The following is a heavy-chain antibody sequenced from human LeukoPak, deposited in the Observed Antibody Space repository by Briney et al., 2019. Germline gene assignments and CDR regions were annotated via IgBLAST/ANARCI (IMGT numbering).Heavy chain of an antibody. V-gene: IGHV3-23*01. CDR1: GFTFSSYG. CDR3: VTEVSGSFPT. J-gene: IGHJ4*02. CDR2: ISGSGGST. Sequence: GGTLRLSCAASGFTFSSYGMSWVRQAPGKGLEWVSAISGSGGSTYYADSVKGRFTISRDNSKNTLYLQMNSLKSEDTAVYYCVTEVSGSFPTWGQGTLVTVSS. D-gene: IGHD1-26*01.